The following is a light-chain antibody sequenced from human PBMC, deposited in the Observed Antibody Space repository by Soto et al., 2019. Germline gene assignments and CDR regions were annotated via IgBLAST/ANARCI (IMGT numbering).Light chain of an antibody. V-gene: IGKV1-39*01. Sequence: DIPMIQSPSSLSASVGDRVTITCRASQSISNSLTWYQQKPGKAPQFLIFGASSLPGGVPSRFSGSGSGTDFTLTISSLQPEDFATYFCQQSYSTPYTFGQGTKLEIK. CDR3: QQSYSTPYT. CDR1: QSISNS. J-gene: IGKJ2*01. CDR2: GAS.